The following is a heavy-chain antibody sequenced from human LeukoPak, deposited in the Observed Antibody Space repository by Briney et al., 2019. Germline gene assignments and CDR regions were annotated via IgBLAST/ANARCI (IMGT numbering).Heavy chain of an antibody. D-gene: IGHD3-10*01. Sequence: GGSLRLSCAASGFTFSTNWMIWVRQPPGKGLEWVASINPDGSVNFYVDSVKGRFTISRDNAKNSLYLQMNSLRVDDTAVYYCAKNGFGSYWGQGALVTVSS. CDR2: INPDGSVN. CDR3: AKNGFGSY. V-gene: IGHV3-7*02. J-gene: IGHJ4*02. CDR1: GFTFSTNW.